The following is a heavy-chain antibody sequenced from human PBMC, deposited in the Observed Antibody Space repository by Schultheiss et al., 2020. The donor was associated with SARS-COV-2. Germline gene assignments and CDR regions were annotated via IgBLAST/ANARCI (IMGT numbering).Heavy chain of an antibody. D-gene: IGHD5-18*01. CDR3: ARGGGGYSYGPYYYGMDV. Sequence: GGSLRLSCAASGFTFSSYDMHWVRQATGKGLEWVSAIGTAGDTYYPGSVKGRFTISRENAKNSLYLQMNSLRAEDTAVYYCARGGGGYSYGPYYYGMDVWGQGTTVTVSS. V-gene: IGHV3-13*01. CDR2: IGTAGDT. J-gene: IGHJ6*02. CDR1: GFTFSSYD.